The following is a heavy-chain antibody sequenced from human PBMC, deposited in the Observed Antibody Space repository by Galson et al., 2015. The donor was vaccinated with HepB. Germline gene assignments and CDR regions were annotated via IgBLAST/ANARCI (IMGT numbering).Heavy chain of an antibody. D-gene: IGHD1-26*01. J-gene: IGHJ6*02. V-gene: IGHV1-18*04. Sequence: SVKVSCKASGYTFTSYGISWVRQAPGQGLEWMGWISAYNGNTNYAQKLQGRVTMTTDTSTSTAYMELRSLRSDDTAVYYCARDNRHYSGSYLAGALLYYYYGMDVWGQGTTVTVSS. CDR3: ARDNRHYSGSYLAGALLYYYYGMDV. CDR1: GYTFTSYG. CDR2: ISAYNGNT.